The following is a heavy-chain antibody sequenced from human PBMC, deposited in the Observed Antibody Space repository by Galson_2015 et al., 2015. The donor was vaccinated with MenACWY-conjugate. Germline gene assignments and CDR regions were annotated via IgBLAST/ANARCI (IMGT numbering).Heavy chain of an antibody. CDR1: GFTFDDYT. V-gene: IGHV3-43*01. J-gene: IGHJ4*02. CDR2: ISWDGGST. D-gene: IGHD4-17*01. CDR3: AKDDQVTTGIDY. Sequence: SLRLSCAASGFTFDDYTMHWVRQAPGKGLEWVSLISWDGGSTYYADSVKGRFTISRDNSKNSLYLQMNSLRTEDTALYYCAKDDQVTTGIDYWGQGTLVTVSS.